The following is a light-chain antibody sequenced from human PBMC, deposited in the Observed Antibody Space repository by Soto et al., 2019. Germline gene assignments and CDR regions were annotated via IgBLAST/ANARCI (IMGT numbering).Light chain of an antibody. V-gene: IGKV1-39*01. CDR1: QNISSS. CDR3: QQSYSTPT. J-gene: IGKJ3*01. CDR2: AAS. Sequence: DIQMTQSPSSLSASVGDRVTITCRTSQNISSSFNWYQQKPGKAPKLLIYAASSLQSGVPSRFSGRGSGTAFTLTISSLQPEDFATYFCQQSYSTPTFGPGTKVDNK.